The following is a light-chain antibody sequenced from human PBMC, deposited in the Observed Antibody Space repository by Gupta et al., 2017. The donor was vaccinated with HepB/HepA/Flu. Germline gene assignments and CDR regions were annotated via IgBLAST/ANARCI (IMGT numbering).Light chain of an antibody. V-gene: IGLV1-47*01. J-gene: IGLJ3*02. CDR3: AAWDDSLSGFWV. CDR1: SSNIGSNY. CDR2: RNN. Sequence: QSVLTQPPSASGTPGQRVTISCSGSSSNIGSNYVYWYQQLPGTAPKLLTYRNNQRPSGVPDRFSGSKSGTSASLAISGLRSEDEADDYCAAWDDSLSGFWVGGGGTKLTVL.